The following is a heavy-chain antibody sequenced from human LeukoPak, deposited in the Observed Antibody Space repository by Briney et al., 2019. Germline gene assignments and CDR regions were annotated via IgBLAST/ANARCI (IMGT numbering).Heavy chain of an antibody. CDR3: ARAKRTYYCSSTSCDFGLDY. V-gene: IGHV3-30-3*01. Sequence: GGSLRLSCAASGFTFSSYAMHWVRQAPGKGLEWVAVISYDGSNKYYADSVKGRFTISRDNSKNTLYLQMNSLRAEDTAVYYCARAKRTYYCSSTSCDFGLDYWGQGTLVTVSS. CDR1: GFTFSSYA. CDR2: ISYDGSNK. D-gene: IGHD2-2*01. J-gene: IGHJ4*02.